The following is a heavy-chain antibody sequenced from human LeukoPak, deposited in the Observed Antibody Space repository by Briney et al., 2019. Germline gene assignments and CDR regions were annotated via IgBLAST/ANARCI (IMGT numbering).Heavy chain of an antibody. Sequence: GGSLRLSCAASGFSFSVYWMHWVRQAPGKGPVWVSRIKTDGSITDYADFVKGRFTISRDNAKNSLYLQMNSLRAEDTAVYYCAELGITMIGGVWGKGTTVTISS. D-gene: IGHD3-10*02. CDR3: AELGITMIGGV. CDR2: IKTDGSIT. J-gene: IGHJ6*04. V-gene: IGHV3-74*01. CDR1: GFSFSVYW.